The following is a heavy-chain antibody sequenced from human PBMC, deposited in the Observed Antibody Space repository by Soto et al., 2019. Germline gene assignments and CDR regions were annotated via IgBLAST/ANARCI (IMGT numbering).Heavy chain of an antibody. V-gene: IGHV1-69*06. J-gene: IGHJ3*02. CDR1: RGTFSSYA. CDR2: IIPIFGTA. Sequence: XSVKVSCEASRGTFSSYAISWVRQAPVQGLEWMGGIIPIFGTANYAQKFQGRVTITADKSTSTAYMELSSLRSEDTAVYYCARFKPALLGYCSGGSCTGNAFDIWGQGTMVTV. D-gene: IGHD2-15*01. CDR3: ARFKPALLGYCSGGSCTGNAFDI.